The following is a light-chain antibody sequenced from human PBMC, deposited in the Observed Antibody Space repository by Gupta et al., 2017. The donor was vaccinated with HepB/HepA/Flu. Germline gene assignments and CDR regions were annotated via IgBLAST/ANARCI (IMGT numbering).Light chain of an antibody. CDR1: QGISSY. V-gene: IGKV1-8*01. CDR3: QQDYSSLLT. J-gene: IGKJ4*01. CDR2: AAS. Sequence: AIRLTRSPSSFSASTGDRATITCRASQGISSYLAWYQQKPGKAPKLLIYAASTLASGVPSRFSGSGSGTDFTLTISCLQAEDFATYYCQQDYSSLLTFGRGTKVEIK.